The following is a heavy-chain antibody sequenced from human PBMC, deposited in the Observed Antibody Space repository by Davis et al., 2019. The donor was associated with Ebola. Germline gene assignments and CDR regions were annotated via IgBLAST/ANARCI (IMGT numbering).Heavy chain of an antibody. J-gene: IGHJ6*02. V-gene: IGHV4-4*02. D-gene: IGHD3-10*01. CDR3: ARDSRVGERVQGATPYYYYYYGMDV. Sequence: SETLSLTCAVSGDSISSSNWWSWVRQPPGKGLEWIGEIYHSGSTNYNPSLKSRVTISVDKSKNQFSLKLSSVTAADTAVYYCARDSRVGERVQGATPYYYYYYGMDVWGQGTTVTVSS. CDR1: GDSISSSNW. CDR2: IYHSGST.